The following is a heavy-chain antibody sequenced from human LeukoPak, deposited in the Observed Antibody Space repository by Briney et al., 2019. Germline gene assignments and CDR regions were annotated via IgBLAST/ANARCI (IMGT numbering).Heavy chain of an antibody. CDR1: GFSLRTRGVG. CDR3: VHNGRYCSGGTCYSLAFDY. Sequence: SGPTLVNPTQTLTLTCSFSGFSLRTRGVGVGWIRQPPGKALEWLAVIYWDDEKRYSPFLKSRLTITKDTSETQVVLTLTNMDPLDTATYFCVHNGRYCSGGTCYSLAFDYWGQGTLVTVSS. D-gene: IGHD2-15*01. CDR2: IYWDDEK. J-gene: IGHJ4*02. V-gene: IGHV2-5*02.